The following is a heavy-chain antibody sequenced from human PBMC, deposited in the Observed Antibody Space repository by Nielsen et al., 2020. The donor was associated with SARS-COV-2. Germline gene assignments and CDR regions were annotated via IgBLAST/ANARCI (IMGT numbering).Heavy chain of an antibody. Sequence: GGSLRLSCVASGFTFSSHWMHWVRQVPAKGLLWLSLINNDGSSTSYADSVKGRFTISRDNAKNTLWLEMNSLRVDDTAVYYCVGDTGGRWGELWGQGTLVTVSS. CDR2: INNDGSST. CDR1: GFTFSSHW. J-gene: IGHJ4*02. CDR3: VGDTGGRWGEL. D-gene: IGHD2-15*01. V-gene: IGHV3-74*01.